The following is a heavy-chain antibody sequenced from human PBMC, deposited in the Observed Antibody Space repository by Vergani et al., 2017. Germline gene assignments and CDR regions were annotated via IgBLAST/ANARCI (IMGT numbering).Heavy chain of an antibody. CDR2: IYTSGST. Sequence: QVQLQESGPGLVKPSQTLSLTCTVSGGSISSYYWSWIRQPAGKGLEWIGRIYTSGSTNYNPSLKSRVTMSVDTSKNQFSLKLSSVTAADTAVYYCAREADCSSTSCYSIYYYYMDVWAKGTTVTVSS. D-gene: IGHD2-2*02. CDR1: GGSISSYY. CDR3: AREADCSSTSCYSIYYYYMDV. J-gene: IGHJ6*03. V-gene: IGHV4-4*07.